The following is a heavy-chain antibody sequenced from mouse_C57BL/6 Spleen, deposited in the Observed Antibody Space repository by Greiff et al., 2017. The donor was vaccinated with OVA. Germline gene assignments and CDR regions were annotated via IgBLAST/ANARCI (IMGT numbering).Heavy chain of an antibody. D-gene: IGHD1-1*01. V-gene: IGHV1-39*01. CDR3: ARSFTTPYWGYAMDY. Sequence: EVQLQQSGPELVKPGASVKISCTASGYSFTDYYMHWVKQSNGKSLEWIGVIHPKYGTTRYNQKLKGKATLTVDQSSSTAYMQLNSLTSDDAAVYYCARSFTTPYWGYAMDYWGQGTSVTVSS. CDR2: IHPKYGTT. CDR1: GYSFTDYY. J-gene: IGHJ4*01.